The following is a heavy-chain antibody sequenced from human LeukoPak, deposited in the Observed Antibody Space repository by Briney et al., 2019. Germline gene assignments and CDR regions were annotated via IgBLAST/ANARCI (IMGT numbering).Heavy chain of an antibody. CDR1: GGTFSSYA. D-gene: IGHD3-10*01. CDR3: AREKYYYGSGSLNHNYYYYYMDV. J-gene: IGHJ6*03. V-gene: IGHV1-69*06. Sequence: GASVKVSCKASGGTFSSYAISWVRQAPGQGLEWMGGIIPIFGTANYAQKFQGRVAITADKSTSTAYMELSSLRSEDTAVYYCAREKYYYGSGSLNHNYYYYYMDVWGKGTTVTISS. CDR2: IIPIFGTA.